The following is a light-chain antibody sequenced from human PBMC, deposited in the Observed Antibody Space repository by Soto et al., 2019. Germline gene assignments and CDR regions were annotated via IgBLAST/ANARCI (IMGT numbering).Light chain of an antibody. CDR2: AAS. Sequence: SFLSASVGDRAATTCRASQGIGTYLALYHQKPGKPPNLLIYAASTLQSGVTSRFSGSGSGTDNTLTISGLQPEDFATYYCLQLNDYPLTLGEGTKVGIK. CDR1: QGIGTY. J-gene: IGKJ4*01. CDR3: LQLNDYPLT. V-gene: IGKV1-9*01.